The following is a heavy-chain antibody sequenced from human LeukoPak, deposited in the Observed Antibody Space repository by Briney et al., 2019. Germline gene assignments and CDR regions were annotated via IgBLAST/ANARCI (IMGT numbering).Heavy chain of an antibody. Sequence: SETLSLTCTVSGGSISSSSYYWGWIRQPPGKGLEWIGRIYYNGSTYYNPSLTSRLTISVATAKNQFSLKLSSVTAADAAVYYCARQTYYYDSSGYYPHAYYFDYWGQGTLVTVSS. V-gene: IGHV4-39*01. J-gene: IGHJ4*02. CDR1: GGSISSSSYY. CDR3: ARQTYYYDSSGYYPHAYYFDY. D-gene: IGHD3-22*01. CDR2: IYYNGST.